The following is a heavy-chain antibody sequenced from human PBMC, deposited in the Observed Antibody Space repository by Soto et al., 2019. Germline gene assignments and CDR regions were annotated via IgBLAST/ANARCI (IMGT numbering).Heavy chain of an antibody. Sequence: GGSLRLSCAASGFTFSNYAMSWVRQAPGKGLEWVSTFSVSGGKTYYADSVEGRFTISRDNSKNTLYLQMNNLRAEDTAVYFCAKAVYSNAWSKNDTWGQGTMVTVSS. CDR2: FSVSGGKT. D-gene: IGHD6-19*01. J-gene: IGHJ3*02. CDR1: GFTFSNYA. V-gene: IGHV3-23*01. CDR3: AKAVYSNAWSKNDT.